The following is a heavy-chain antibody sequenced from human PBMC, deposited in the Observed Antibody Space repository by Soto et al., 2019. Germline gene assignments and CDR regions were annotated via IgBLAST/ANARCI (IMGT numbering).Heavy chain of an antibody. Sequence: QVQLVQSGAEVKEPGASVRVSCKASGYTFTSYDINWVRQATGQGLEWMGWMNPESRNTGYAQKFQGRVTMTRDTSISTACMELTSLRSEDTAVYYCARFVRHQLPTIDFWGQGTLVTVSS. CDR3: ARFVRHQLPTIDF. CDR2: MNPESRNT. CDR1: GYTFTSYD. V-gene: IGHV1-8*01. J-gene: IGHJ4*02. D-gene: IGHD2-2*01.